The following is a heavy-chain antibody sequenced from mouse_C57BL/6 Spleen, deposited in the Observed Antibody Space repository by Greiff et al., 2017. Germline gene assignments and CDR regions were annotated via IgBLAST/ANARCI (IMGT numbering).Heavy chain of an antibody. CDR1: GYTFTNYW. CDR3: ARGLPYYFDY. J-gene: IGHJ2*01. V-gene: IGHV1-63*01. Sequence: QVQLQPSGAELVRPGTSVKMSCKASGYTFTNYWIGWAKQRPGHGLEWIGDIYPGGGYTNYNEKFKGKATLTADRSSSTAYMQFSSLTSEDSAIYYCARGLPYYFDYWGQGTTLTVSS. CDR2: IYPGGGYT. D-gene: IGHD2-2*01.